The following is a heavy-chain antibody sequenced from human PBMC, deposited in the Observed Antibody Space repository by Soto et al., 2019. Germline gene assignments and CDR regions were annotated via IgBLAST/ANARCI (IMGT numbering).Heavy chain of an antibody. CDR2: ISGYNGNT. Sequence: ASVKVSCKASGYTFINYGISCVRQSPLQWLDWMGWISGYNGNTKYAEKFQGRVTVTTDTSTSTAYMELRSLRSDDTAVYYCAREGAGITIFGVVPLYGMDVWGQGTTVTVSS. D-gene: IGHD3-3*01. CDR3: AREGAGITIFGVVPLYGMDV. J-gene: IGHJ6*02. CDR1: GYTFINYG. V-gene: IGHV1-18*04.